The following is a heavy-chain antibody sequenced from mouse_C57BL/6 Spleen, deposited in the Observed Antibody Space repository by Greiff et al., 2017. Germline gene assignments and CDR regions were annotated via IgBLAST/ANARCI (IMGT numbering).Heavy chain of an antibody. D-gene: IGHD2-4*01. CDR1: GFTFSDYY. J-gene: IGHJ4*01. CDR3: ASKGMDYDGYYAMDY. CDR2: ISNGGGST. Sequence: EVMLVESGGGLVQPGGSLKLSCAASGFTFSDYYMYWVRQTPEKRLEWVAYISNGGGSTYYPDTVKGRFTISRDNAKNTLYLQMSRLKSEDTAMYYCASKGMDYDGYYAMDYWGQGTSVTVSS. V-gene: IGHV5-12*01.